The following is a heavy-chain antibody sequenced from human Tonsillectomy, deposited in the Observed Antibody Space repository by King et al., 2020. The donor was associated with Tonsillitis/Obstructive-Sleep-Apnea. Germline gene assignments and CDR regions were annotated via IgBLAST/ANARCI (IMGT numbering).Heavy chain of an antibody. CDR3: ARGSGGSGGILLWFGGTLDY. V-gene: IGHV1-46*01. J-gene: IGHJ4*02. CDR2: INPSGGST. D-gene: IGHD3-10*01. CDR1: GYTFTSYY. Sequence: VQLVESGAEVKKPGASVKVSCKASGYTFTSYYMHWVRQAPGQGLEWMGIINPSGGSTSYAQKFQGRVTMTRDTSTSTVYMELSSLRSEDTAVYYCARGSGGSGGILLWFGGTLDYWGQGTLVTVSS.